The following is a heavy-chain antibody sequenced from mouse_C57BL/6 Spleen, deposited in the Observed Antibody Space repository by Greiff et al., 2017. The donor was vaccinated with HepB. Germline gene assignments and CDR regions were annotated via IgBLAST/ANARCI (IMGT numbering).Heavy chain of an antibody. V-gene: IGHV5-6*01. CDR3: ARHGTLVKGGDFDV. Sequence: EVMLVESGGDLVKPGGSLKLSCAASGFTFSSYGMSWVRQTPDKRLEWVATISSGGSYTYYPDSVKGRFTISRDNAKNTLYLQMSSLKSEDTAMYYCARHGTLVKGGDFDVWGTGTTVTVSS. J-gene: IGHJ1*03. D-gene: IGHD1-1*02. CDR2: ISSGGSYT. CDR1: GFTFSSYG.